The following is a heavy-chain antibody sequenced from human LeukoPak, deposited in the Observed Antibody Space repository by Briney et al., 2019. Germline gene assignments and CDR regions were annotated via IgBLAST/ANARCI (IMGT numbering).Heavy chain of an antibody. CDR2: ISGSGSTM. CDR1: GFTFSSYG. CDR3: ARGLPNYYGMDV. Sequence: GGSLRLSCAASGFTFSSYGMNWVRQAPGKGLEWVSSISGSGSTMYYTDSVKGRFTISRDNAKNSLYLQMNSLRAEDTAVYYCARGLPNYYGMDVWGQGTTVTVSS. J-gene: IGHJ6*02. V-gene: IGHV3-48*01.